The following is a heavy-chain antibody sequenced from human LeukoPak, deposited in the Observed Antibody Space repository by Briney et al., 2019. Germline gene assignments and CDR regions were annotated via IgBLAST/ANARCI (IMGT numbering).Heavy chain of an antibody. D-gene: IGHD6-13*01. CDR1: GFTFSSYG. CDR3: ARGPYSSRVDY. CDR2: IWYDGSNK. J-gene: IGHJ4*02. V-gene: IGHV3-33*01. Sequence: GGSLRLSCAASGFTFSSYGMHWVRQAPGKGLEWMAVIWYDGSNKYYADSVKGRFTISRDNAKNTLYLEMNSLRAEDTAVYYCARGPYSSRVDYWGQGTLVTVSS.